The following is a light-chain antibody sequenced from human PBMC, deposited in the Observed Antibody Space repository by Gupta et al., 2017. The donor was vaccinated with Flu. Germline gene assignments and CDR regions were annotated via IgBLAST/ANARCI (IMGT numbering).Light chain of an antibody. Sequence: GTLSLSPGERATLSCRASQSVPNNYLAWYQQKPGRTPRLLIYGASSRATGIPDRFSGSGSGTHFTLTISRLEPEDSAVFYCQQYNRSPYTFGQGTKLEIK. J-gene: IGKJ2*01. V-gene: IGKV3-20*01. CDR3: QQYNRSPYT. CDR1: QSVPNNY. CDR2: GAS.